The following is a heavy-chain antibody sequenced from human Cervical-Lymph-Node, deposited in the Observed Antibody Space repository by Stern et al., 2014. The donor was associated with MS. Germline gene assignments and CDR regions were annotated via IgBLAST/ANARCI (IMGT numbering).Heavy chain of an antibody. V-gene: IGHV4-59*13. CDR3: ARGARIDF. J-gene: IGHJ4*02. CDR2: IYYNGIT. Sequence: VQLLESGPGLVKPSETLSLTCTVSGGFMSSYYWSWIRQSPGKELEWIGYIYYNGITNYNPSLKSRVSISLDTSKNQFSLNLSSVTAADTAVYYCARGARIDFWGQGTLVTVSS. CDR1: GGFMSSYY.